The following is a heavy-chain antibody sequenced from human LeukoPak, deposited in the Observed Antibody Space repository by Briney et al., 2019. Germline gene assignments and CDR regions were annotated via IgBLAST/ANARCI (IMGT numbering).Heavy chain of an antibody. D-gene: IGHD3-22*01. CDR1: GYTFTDFH. J-gene: IGHJ5*02. CDR2: INPSGDST. V-gene: IGHV1-46*01. Sequence: ASVKASCEAFGYTFTDFHIHWVRQAPGQGLEWMGIINPSGDSTSYAQKFQGRVTMTRDTSTTTVYMNLRSLRSEDTAVYYCARGRYYTDTSGFSPLDPWGQGTLVTVSS. CDR3: ARGRYYTDTSGFSPLDP.